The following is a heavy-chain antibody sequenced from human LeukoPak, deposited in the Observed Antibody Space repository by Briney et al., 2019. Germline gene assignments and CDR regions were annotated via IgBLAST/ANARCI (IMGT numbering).Heavy chain of an antibody. J-gene: IGHJ4*02. CDR1: GYTFTNYG. CDR3: ARVSLGYCSGGTCYFQDH. V-gene: IGHV1-18*01. D-gene: IGHD2-15*01. Sequence: ASVKVSCKASGYTFTNYGFSWVRQAPGQGLEWMGWINAYNGNTNYAQKLQGRVTMTTDTSTNTAYMELSSLTSEDTAVYYCARVSLGYCSGGTCYFQDHWGQGTLVTVSS. CDR2: INAYNGNT.